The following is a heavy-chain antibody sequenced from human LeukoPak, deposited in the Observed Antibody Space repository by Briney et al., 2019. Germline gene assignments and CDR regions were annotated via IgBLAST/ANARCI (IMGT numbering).Heavy chain of an antibody. V-gene: IGHV4-59*08. CDR2: IYFSGST. D-gene: IGHD4-11*01. Sequence: SQTLSLTCAVSGGSMSHYYWSWIRQPPGKGLEWIGYIYFSGSTNYNPSLKSRVTISIDASKSQFSLKLSSVTAADTAVYYCTNTNYENFDYWGQGTLVTVSS. J-gene: IGHJ4*02. CDR3: TNTNYENFDY. CDR1: GGSMSHYY.